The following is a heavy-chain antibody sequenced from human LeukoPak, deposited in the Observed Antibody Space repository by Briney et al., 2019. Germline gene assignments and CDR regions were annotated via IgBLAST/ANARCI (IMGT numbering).Heavy chain of an antibody. J-gene: IGHJ1*01. CDR3: ARGTVAAAGSSAQY. CDR1: GFTFSNYA. D-gene: IGHD6-13*01. V-gene: IGHV3-30*04. CDR2: ISNDGKNT. Sequence: PGGSLRLSCAASGFTFSNYAMHWVRQAPSKGREGVAVISNDGKNTYYGDSVRGRLTISRDNSKNTLNLQMNSVRDEDTAVYYCARGTVAAAGSSAQYWGQGTLVTVSS.